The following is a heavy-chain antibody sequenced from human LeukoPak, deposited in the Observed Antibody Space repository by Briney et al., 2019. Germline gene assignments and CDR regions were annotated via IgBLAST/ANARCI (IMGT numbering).Heavy chain of an antibody. CDR1: GGSISSSSYY. J-gene: IGHJ4*02. CDR2: IYYSGST. Sequence: SEALSLTCTVSGGSISSSSYYWGWIRQPPGKGLEWIGSIYYSGSTYYNPSLKSRVTISVDTSKNQFSLKLSSVTAADTAVYYCARQGGSGYDGLFDYWGQGTLVTVSS. D-gene: IGHD5-12*01. CDR3: ARQGGSGYDGLFDY. V-gene: IGHV4-39*01.